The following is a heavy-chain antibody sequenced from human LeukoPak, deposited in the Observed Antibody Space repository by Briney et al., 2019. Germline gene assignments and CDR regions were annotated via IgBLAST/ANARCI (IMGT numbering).Heavy chain of an antibody. CDR3: ARTKQWLAFDI. V-gene: IGHV4-38-2*02. J-gene: IGHJ3*02. CDR1: GYSISSGYY. D-gene: IGHD6-19*01. CDR2: IYHSGST. Sequence: SETLSLTCTVSGYSISSGYYWAWIRQTPGKGLEWIGSIYHSGSTYYNPSLESRVTISIDTSKNQFSLRLSSMTAADTAVYYCARTKQWLAFDIWGQGTMVTVSS.